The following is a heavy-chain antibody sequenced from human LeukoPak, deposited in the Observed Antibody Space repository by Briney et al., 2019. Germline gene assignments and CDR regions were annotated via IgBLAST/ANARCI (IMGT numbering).Heavy chain of an antibody. CDR2: INSDGSST. Sequence: GGSLRLSCAASGFTFSSYWMHWVRQAPGKGLVWVSRINSDGSSTNYADSVKGRFTISRDNAKNTLYLQMNSLRAEDTAVYYCARVPITLAGTKDAKYFQHWGQGTLVTVSS. CDR3: ARVPITLAGTKDAKYFQH. D-gene: IGHD6-19*01. V-gene: IGHV3-74*01. CDR1: GFTFSSYW. J-gene: IGHJ1*01.